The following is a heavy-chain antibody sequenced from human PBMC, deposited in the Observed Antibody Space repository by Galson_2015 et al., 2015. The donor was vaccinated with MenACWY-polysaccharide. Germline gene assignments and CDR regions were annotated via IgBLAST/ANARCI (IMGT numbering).Heavy chain of an antibody. J-gene: IGHJ4*02. V-gene: IGHV3-30*02. CDR1: GFTFSSYG. CDR2: IRYDGRDE. D-gene: IGHD6-13*01. Sequence: PRLSCAASGFTFSSYGMHWVRQAPGKGLTWVAFIRYDGRDEYYADSVKGRFTLSRDNSKNTLYLRMDSLRAEDTAVYYCAKDRTAAASDGDYWGQGTLFTVSS. CDR3: AKDRTAAASDGDY.